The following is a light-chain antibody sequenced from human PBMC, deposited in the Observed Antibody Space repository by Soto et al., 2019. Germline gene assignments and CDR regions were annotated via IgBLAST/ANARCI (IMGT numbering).Light chain of an antibody. CDR1: QAISHY. V-gene: IGKV1-17*03. CDR3: QQYNGYSGT. Sequence: IQMTQSPSAMSSSLGDRVTITCRASQAISHYLAWFHQRPGKVPKRLIYGASTLQSGVPSRFSGSVSGTEFTLTISSLKTDDCSTYYCQQYNGYSGTFGQGTKVDIK. J-gene: IGKJ1*01. CDR2: GAS.